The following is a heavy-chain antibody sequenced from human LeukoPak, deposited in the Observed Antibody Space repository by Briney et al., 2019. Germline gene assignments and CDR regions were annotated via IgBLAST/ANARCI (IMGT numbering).Heavy chain of an antibody. CDR1: GFSLSTSGVG. Sequence: SGPTLVKPTQTLTLTCTFSGFSLSTSGVGVGWIRQPPGKALEWLALIYWDDDKRFSPSLKSRLTITKGTSKNQVVLTMTNMDPVDTATYYCARTLVDYVWGSYRYTGFDYWGQETLVTVSS. V-gene: IGHV2-5*02. CDR2: IYWDDDK. J-gene: IGHJ4*01. D-gene: IGHD3-16*02. CDR3: ARTLVDYVWGSYRYTGFDY.